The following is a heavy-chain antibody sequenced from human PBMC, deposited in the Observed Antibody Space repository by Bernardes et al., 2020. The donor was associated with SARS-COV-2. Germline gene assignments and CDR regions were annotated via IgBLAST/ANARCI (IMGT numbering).Heavy chain of an antibody. V-gene: IGHV1-8*01. CDR2: MNPKSGNT. CDR3: GRVAPDIDY. J-gene: IGHJ4*02. CDR1: GYTFTTYD. Sequence: ASVKVSCRASGYTFTTYDINWVRQATGQKLEWMGWMNPKSGNTGSAQKFQGRVTMTRDTSISTAYMELSSLRSEDTAVYYCGRVAPDIDYWGQGTLVTVSS.